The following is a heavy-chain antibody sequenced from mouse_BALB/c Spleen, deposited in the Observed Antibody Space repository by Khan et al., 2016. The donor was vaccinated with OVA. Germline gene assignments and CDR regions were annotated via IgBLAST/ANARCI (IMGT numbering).Heavy chain of an antibody. J-gene: IGHJ4*01. CDR1: GYTFTSNT. CDR2: INPRTSYT. Sequence: QVQLHQSGAELARPGASVKMSCQASGYTFTSNTMHWVKQRPGQGLEWIGYINPRTSYTNYNQKFKDKATLTADKSSSTAYMQLSSLTSEDSAVYYCARRTTDYAMDYWGQGTSVTVSS. D-gene: IGHD2-14*01. CDR3: ARRTTDYAMDY. V-gene: IGHV1-4*01.